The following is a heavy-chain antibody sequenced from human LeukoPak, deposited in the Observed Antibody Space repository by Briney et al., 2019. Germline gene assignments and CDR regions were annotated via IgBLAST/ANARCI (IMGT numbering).Heavy chain of an antibody. J-gene: IGHJ4*02. CDR2: IYYSGST. V-gene: IGHV4-59*11. CDR1: GGSISSHY. CDR3: ASHSGYALQFDY. Sequence: PSETLSLTCTVSGGSISSHYWSWIRQPPGKGLEWIGYIYYSGSTNYNPSLKSRVTISVVTSKNQFSLKLSSVAAADTAVYFCASHSGYALQFDYWGQGTLVTVSS. D-gene: IGHD5-12*01.